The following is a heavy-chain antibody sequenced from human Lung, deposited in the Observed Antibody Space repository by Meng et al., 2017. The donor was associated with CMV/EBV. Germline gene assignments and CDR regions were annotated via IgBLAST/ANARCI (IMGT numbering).Heavy chain of an antibody. V-gene: IGHV6-1*01. CDR1: GNTDSVNSAA. J-gene: IGHJ4*02. Sequence: QDPFHTPGPDLGTPSQTLPRHGASSGNTDSVNSAAGHCIRHSPSRGLEWLGRTYYRSKWYHEYAVSVKSRITISPDTPKNQFSLQLNSMTPEETAVYYCARGINGGCGDWGQGTLVTVSS. CDR2: TYYRSKWYH. CDR3: ARGINGGCGD. D-gene: IGHD4-23*01.